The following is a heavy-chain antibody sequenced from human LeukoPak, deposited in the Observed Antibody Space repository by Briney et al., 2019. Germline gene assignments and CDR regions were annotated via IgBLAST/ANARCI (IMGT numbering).Heavy chain of an antibody. CDR3: ARSLGQEFDY. CDR1: VGSISSGNW. V-gene: IGHV4-4*02. J-gene: IGHJ4*02. CDR2: VYHNGTP. Sequence: SGALSLTCAVSVGSISSGNWWSWVRQSPGKGLEWIGEVYHNGTPNYNPSLKSRVTISVDTSKNQFSLKLSSVTAADTAVYYCARSLGQEFDYWGQGTLVTVSS. D-gene: IGHD7-27*01.